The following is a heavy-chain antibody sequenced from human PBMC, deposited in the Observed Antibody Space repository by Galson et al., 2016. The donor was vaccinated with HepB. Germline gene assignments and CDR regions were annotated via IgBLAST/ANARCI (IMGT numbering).Heavy chain of an antibody. J-gene: IGHJ5*02. CDR1: GFTFRNYG. D-gene: IGHD6-6*01. CDR3: AKAMSSARTNWFDP. V-gene: IGHV3-30*18. Sequence: SLRLSCAASGFTFRNYGMHWVRQAPGQGLEWVAIISHDGSLKFYADSVKGRFTISRDNSKNTLYLQMNSLRPEDTAIYSCAKAMSSARTNWFDPWGKGVLVTVS. CDR2: ISHDGSLK.